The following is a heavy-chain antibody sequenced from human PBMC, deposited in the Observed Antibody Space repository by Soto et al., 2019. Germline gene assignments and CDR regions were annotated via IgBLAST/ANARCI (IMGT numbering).Heavy chain of an antibody. CDR3: AREAPYCTRAACPKFYDMDV. Sequence: QVQLVQSGAEVKKPGSSVKVSCTASGGTFGSYASTWVRRAPGQGLEWVGGLIPILHSTAYEQKVKARVVITADEITTTAYMELNSLSFDVTAVYYCAREAPYCTRAACPKFYDMDVWGQGTTVTVAS. D-gene: IGHD2-8*01. CDR1: GGTFGSYA. J-gene: IGHJ6*02. V-gene: IGHV1-69*01. CDR2: LIPILHST.